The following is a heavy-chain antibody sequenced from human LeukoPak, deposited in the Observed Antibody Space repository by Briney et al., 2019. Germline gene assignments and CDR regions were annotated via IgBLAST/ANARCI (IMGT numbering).Heavy chain of an antibody. CDR1: GGTFSSYA. J-gene: IGHJ6*02. CDR2: INAGNGNT. CDR3: ASQSIAARHYYYYYGMDV. Sequence: ASVKVSCKASGGTFSSYAISWVRQAPGQGLEWMGWINAGNGNTKYSQKFQGRVTITRDTSASTAYMELSSLRSEDTAVYYCASQSIAARHYYYYYGMDVWGQGTTVTVSS. D-gene: IGHD6-6*01. V-gene: IGHV1-3*01.